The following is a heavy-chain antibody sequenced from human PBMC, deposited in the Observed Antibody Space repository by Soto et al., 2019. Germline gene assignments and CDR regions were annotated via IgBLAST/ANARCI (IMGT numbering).Heavy chain of an antibody. Sequence: SETLSLTCCVSNGAIGSYYWSWIRQVPGKGLQWIGHIHYSGTTTYNPALQSRVSISVDTSKNQFSLRLTSVTGADTAIYFCAKYFEYGGESWFDPWGKGFRVTISS. CDR3: AKYFEYGGESWFDP. J-gene: IGHJ5*02. CDR1: NGAIGSYY. D-gene: IGHD5-12*01. CDR2: IHYSGTT. V-gene: IGHV4-59*01.